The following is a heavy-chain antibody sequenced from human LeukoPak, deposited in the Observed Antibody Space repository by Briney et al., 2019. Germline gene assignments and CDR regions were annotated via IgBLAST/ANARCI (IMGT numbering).Heavy chain of an antibody. V-gene: IGHV1-2*02. Sequence: ASVKVSCKASGYTFTGYYMHWVRQAPRQGLEWMGWINPNSGGTNYAQKFQGRVTMTRDTSISTAYMELSRLRSDDTAVYYCARVPDYYDSSAYRDYWGQGTLVTVSS. CDR3: ARVPDYYDSSAYRDY. CDR1: GYTFTGYY. CDR2: INPNSGGT. J-gene: IGHJ4*02. D-gene: IGHD3-22*01.